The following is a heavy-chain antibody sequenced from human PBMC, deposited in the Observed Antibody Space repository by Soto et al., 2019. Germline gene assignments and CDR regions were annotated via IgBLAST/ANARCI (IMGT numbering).Heavy chain of an antibody. CDR2: IYYSGST. D-gene: IGHD5-12*01. V-gene: IGHV4-59*01. J-gene: IGHJ6*02. CDR1: GGSISSYY. Sequence: LSLTCTVSGGSISSYYWSWIRQPPGKGLEWIGYIYYSGSTNYNPSLKSRVTISVDTSKNQFSLKLSSVTAADTAVYYCARDLREMATITSYYYYGMDVWGQGTTVTVSS. CDR3: ARDLREMATITSYYYYGMDV.